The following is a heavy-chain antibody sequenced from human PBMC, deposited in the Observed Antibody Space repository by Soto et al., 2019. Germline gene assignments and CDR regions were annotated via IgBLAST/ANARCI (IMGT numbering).Heavy chain of an antibody. J-gene: IGHJ6*02. CDR2: IYYSGST. Sequence: PSETLSLTCTVSGGSISSSSYYWGWIRQPPGKGLEWIGSIYYSGSTYYNPSLKSRVTISVDTSKNQFSLKLSSVTAADTAVYYCGGGPSGRAPLYYYYGMDVWGQGTTVTVSS. V-gene: IGHV4-39*01. D-gene: IGHD3-10*01. CDR3: GGGPSGRAPLYYYYGMDV. CDR1: GGSISSSSYY.